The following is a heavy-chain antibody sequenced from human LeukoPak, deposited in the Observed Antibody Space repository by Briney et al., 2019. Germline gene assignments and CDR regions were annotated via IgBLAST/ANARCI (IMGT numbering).Heavy chain of an antibody. Sequence: GSLRLSCAASGFTFSNAWMSWIRQPPGKGLEWIGEINHSGSTNYNPSLKSRVTISVDTSKNQFSLKLSSVTAADTAVYYCARAPTIQLWVPYYFDYWGQGTLVTVSS. D-gene: IGHD5-18*01. CDR2: INHSGST. CDR3: ARAPTIQLWVPYYFDY. J-gene: IGHJ4*02. V-gene: IGHV4-34*01. CDR1: GFTFSNAW.